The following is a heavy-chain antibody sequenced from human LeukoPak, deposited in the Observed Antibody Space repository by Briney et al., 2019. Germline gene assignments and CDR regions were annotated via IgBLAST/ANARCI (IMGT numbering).Heavy chain of an antibody. Sequence: PSGTLSLTCGVPGGSITSTNWWAWFRQPPGQGLEWIGEISRTGRTNYNPSLIGRVIISLDESRNQLSLTLTSVTAADTAMYYCTRESGPYCPFGYWGQGTLVVVPS. D-gene: IGHD1-26*01. J-gene: IGHJ4*02. CDR2: ISRTGRT. V-gene: IGHV4-4*02. CDR3: TRESGPYCPFGY. CDR1: GGSITSTNW.